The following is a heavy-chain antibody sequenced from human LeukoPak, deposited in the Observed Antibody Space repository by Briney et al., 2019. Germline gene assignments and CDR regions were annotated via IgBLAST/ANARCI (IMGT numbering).Heavy chain of an antibody. CDR1: GFTFSSYT. D-gene: IGHD6-13*01. V-gene: IGHV3-23*01. CDR2: ISGPGGST. CDR3: ATGEGQHLARFGAL. Sequence: PGGSLRLSCAASGFTFSSYTMSWVRQAPGKGLDWVSSISGPGGSTYYADSVKGRFTISRDNSRNTLFLQMNSLGVDDTAIYYCATGEGQHLARFGALWGQGTLVTVSS. J-gene: IGHJ4*02.